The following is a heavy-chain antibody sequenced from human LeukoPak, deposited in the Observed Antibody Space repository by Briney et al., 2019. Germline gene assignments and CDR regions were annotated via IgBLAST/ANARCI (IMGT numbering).Heavy chain of an antibody. CDR1: GGSLSSGDYY. CDR3: ARGLVRGDYFDY. V-gene: IGHV4-30-4*01. CDR2: IYYSGST. D-gene: IGHD3-10*01. J-gene: IGHJ4*02. Sequence: SQTLSLTCTVSGGSLSSGDYYWSWIRQPPGKGLEWIGYIYYSGSTYYNPSLKSRVTISVDTSKNQFSLKLSSVTAADTAVYYCARGLVRGDYFDYWGQGTLVTVSS.